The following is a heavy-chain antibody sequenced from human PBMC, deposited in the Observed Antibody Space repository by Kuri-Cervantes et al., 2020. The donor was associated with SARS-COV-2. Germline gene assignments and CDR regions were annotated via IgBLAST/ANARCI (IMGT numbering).Heavy chain of an antibody. CDR2: IYYSGST. V-gene: IGHV4-39*07. Sequence: ESLKISCTVSGGSISSSSYYWGWIRQPPGKGLEWIGSIYYSGSTYYNPSLKSRVTISVDTSKNQFSLKLSSVTAADTAVYYCARDGVAAAGYGNPYYYYYMDVWGKGTTVTVSS. J-gene: IGHJ6*03. CDR3: ARDGVAAAGYGNPYYYYYMDV. D-gene: IGHD6-13*01. CDR1: GGSISSSSYY.